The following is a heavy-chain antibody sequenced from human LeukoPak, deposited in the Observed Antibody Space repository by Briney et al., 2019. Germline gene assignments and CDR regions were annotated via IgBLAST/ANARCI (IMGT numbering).Heavy chain of an antibody. CDR3: ARAGSAMTSFHY. J-gene: IGHJ4*02. CDR1: GYTFTSYD. CDR2: MNPNSGNT. V-gene: IGHV1-8*03. Sequence: ASVKVSCKAYGYTFTSYDINWVRQATGQRLEWMGWMNPNSGNTGYAQKFQGRVTITRNTSISTAYMELSSLRSEDTAVYYCARAGSAMTSFHYWGQGTLVTVSS. D-gene: IGHD2-15*01.